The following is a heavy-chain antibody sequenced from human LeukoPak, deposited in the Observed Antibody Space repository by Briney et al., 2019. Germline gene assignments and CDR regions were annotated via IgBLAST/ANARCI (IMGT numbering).Heavy chain of an antibody. D-gene: IGHD2-2*01. J-gene: IGHJ1*01. V-gene: IGHV4-31*03. CDR3: ASIPAAAYADQGDFQH. CDR1: GGSISSGGYY. CDR2: IYYSGST. Sequence: SQTLSLTCTVSGGSISSGGYYWSWIRQHPGKGLVWIGYIYYSGSTYYNPSLKRRVTISVDTSKNQFSLKLSSVTAADTAVYYCASIPAAAYADQGDFQHWGQGTLVTVSS.